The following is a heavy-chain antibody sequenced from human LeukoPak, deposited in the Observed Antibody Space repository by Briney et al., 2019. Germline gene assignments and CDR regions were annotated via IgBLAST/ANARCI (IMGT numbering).Heavy chain of an antibody. CDR2: ISYDGSNK. D-gene: IGHD3-10*01. J-gene: IGHJ3*02. V-gene: IGHV3-30*18. Sequence: AGGSLRLSCAASGFTFSSYGMHWVRQAPGKGLEWVAVISYDGSNKYYADSVKGRFTISRDNSKNTLYLQMNSLRAEDTAVYYCAKDSLWFGESNDAFDIWGQGTMVTSLQ. CDR3: AKDSLWFGESNDAFDI. CDR1: GFTFSSYG.